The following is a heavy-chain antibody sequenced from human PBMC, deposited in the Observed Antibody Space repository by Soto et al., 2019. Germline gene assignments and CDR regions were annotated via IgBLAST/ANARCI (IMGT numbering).Heavy chain of an antibody. D-gene: IGHD2-21*01. J-gene: IGHJ4*02. V-gene: IGHV3-23*01. Sequence: EVQLLESGGGLVQPGGSLRLSCAASGFTFSSYAMSWVRQAPGKGLEWVSAISGSGGSTYYADSVKGRFTISRDNSKNSLYLQMNSLRAEDTAVYYCAKDSRGPRTQGDFDYWGQGTLVTVSS. CDR2: ISGSGGST. CDR3: AKDSRGPRTQGDFDY. CDR1: GFTFSSYA.